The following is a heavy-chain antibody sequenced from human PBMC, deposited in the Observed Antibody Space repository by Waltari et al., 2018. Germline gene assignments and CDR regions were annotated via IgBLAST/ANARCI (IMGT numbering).Heavy chain of an antibody. CDR3: AREGEIKAALSFDI. D-gene: IGHD3-16*01. CDR2: INPNSGGT. V-gene: IGHV1-2*02. CDR1: RYTFTGYY. J-gene: IGHJ3*02. Sequence: QVQLVQSGAEVKKPGASVKVSCKASRYTFTGYYIPWVRQAPGQGLEWMGWINPNSGGTNYAQKFQGRVTMTRDTSISTAYMELSRLRSDDTAVYYCAREGEIKAALSFDIWGQGTMVTVSS.